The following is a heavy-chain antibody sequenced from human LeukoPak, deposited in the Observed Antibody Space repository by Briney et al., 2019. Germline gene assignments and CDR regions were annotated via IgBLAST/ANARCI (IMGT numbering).Heavy chain of an antibody. J-gene: IGHJ4*02. V-gene: IGHV4-59*01. Sequence: SETLSLTCTVSGGSINNYYWSWLRQPPGKGLEWIGYIYYSGSTNYNPSLKSRVTISVDTSKNQFSLKLSSVTAADTALYYCARSGGWLLYFDYWGQGTLVTVSS. CDR1: GGSINNYY. CDR2: IYYSGST. D-gene: IGHD6-19*01. CDR3: ARSGGWLLYFDY.